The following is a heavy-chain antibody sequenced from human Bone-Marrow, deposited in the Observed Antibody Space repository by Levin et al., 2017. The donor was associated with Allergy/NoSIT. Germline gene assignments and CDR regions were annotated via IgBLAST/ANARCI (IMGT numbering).Heavy chain of an antibody. V-gene: IGHV3-23*01. CDR1: GFTFSIYA. CDR3: AKAGTTVMVSYYYMDV. D-gene: IGHD4-17*01. CDR2: MSGSGGAT. J-gene: IGHJ6*03. Sequence: GESLKISCAASGFTFSIYAMNWVRQAPGKGLQWVSGMSGSGGATYYADSVKGRFTISRDYSKSTVFLQMNSLRADDTAVYYCAKAGTTVMVSYYYMDVWGTGTTVTVSS.